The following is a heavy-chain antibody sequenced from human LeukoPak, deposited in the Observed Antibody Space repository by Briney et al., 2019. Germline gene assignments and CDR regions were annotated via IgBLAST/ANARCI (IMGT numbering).Heavy chain of an antibody. J-gene: IGHJ4*02. Sequence: GASVKVSCKVSGYSFTGYYMHWVRQAPGQGLEWMGWINPNSGGTNYAQNFQGRVTMTRDTSISTAYMELSRLRSDDTAVYYCARDLDQLDGNFDYWGQGTLVTVSS. CDR1: GYSFTGYY. CDR2: INPNSGGT. V-gene: IGHV1-2*02. D-gene: IGHD1-26*01. CDR3: ARDLDQLDGNFDY.